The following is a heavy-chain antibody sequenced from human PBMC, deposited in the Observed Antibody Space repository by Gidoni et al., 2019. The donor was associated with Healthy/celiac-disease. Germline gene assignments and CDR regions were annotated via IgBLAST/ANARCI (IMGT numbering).Heavy chain of an antibody. CDR1: AGSIRNSIYY. J-gene: IGHJ5*02. D-gene: IGHD3-3*01. V-gene: IGHV4-39*01. CDR3: ARRYYDFWSGYYKYNWFDP. CDR2: IYYSGRP. Sequence: QLQLQESGPGLVKPSETLSLPCTVSAGSIRNSIYYCGWIRQLPGEGLEWIGSIYYSGRPYYNPYLKSRVTISVDTSKNQFSLKLSSVTAADTAVYYCARRYYDFWSGYYKYNWFDPWGQGTLVTVSS.